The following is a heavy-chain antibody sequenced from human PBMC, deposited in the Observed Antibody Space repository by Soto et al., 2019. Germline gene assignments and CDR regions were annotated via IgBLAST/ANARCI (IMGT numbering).Heavy chain of an antibody. V-gene: IGHV1-3*01. CDR3: ARGKGMEENYYYYGMDI. D-gene: IGHD1-1*01. Sequence: GASVKVSCKASGYTFSTYAIHWVRQAPGQSLEWMGWLNGGTGQTRCSQRFQDRVTITRDTSASTAYMEVSSLRPEDTAVYYCARGKGMEENYYYYGMDIWGQGTTVTVSS. CDR1: GYTFSTYA. CDR2: LNGGTGQT. J-gene: IGHJ6*02.